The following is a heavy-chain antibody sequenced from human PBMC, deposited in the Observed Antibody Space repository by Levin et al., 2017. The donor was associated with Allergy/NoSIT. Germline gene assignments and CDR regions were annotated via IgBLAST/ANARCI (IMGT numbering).Heavy chain of an antibody. CDR1: GGSFSGYY. D-gene: IGHD6-19*01. Sequence: SETLSLTCAVYGGSFSGYYWSWIRQPPGKGLEWIGEINHSGSTNYNPSLKSRVTISVGTSKNQFSLKLSSVTAADTAVYYCARGFGAVAGRRNGSPSDWYFDLWGRGTLVTVSS. CDR2: INHSGST. J-gene: IGHJ2*01. V-gene: IGHV4-34*01. CDR3: ARGFGAVAGRRNGSPSDWYFDL.